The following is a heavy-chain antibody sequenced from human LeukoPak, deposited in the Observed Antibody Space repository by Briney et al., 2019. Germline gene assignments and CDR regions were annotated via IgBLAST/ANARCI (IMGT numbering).Heavy chain of an antibody. D-gene: IGHD3-10*01. CDR1: GYTFTSYG. J-gene: IGHJ4*02. V-gene: IGHV1-18*01. Sequence: ASVKVSCKASGYTFTSYGISWVRQAPGQGLEWMGWISAYNGNTNYAQKLQGRVTMTTDTSTSTAYMELRSLRSDDTAVYYCARWGSDEDGSGTDRRPGDYWGQGTLVTVSS. CDR3: ARWGSDEDGSGTDRRPGDY. CDR2: ISAYNGNT.